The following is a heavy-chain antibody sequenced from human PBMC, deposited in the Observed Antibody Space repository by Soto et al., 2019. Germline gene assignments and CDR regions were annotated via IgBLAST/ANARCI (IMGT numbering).Heavy chain of an antibody. V-gene: IGHV3-30*03. J-gene: IGHJ6*02. D-gene: IGHD6-19*01. CDR1: GFTFSSYG. Sequence: PGGSLRLSCAASGFTFSSYGMHWVRQAPCKGLEWVAVISYDGSNKYYADSVKGRFTISRDNSKNTLYLQMNSLRAEDTAVYYCAGEYSSGRGGPGDYYYGMDVWGQGTTVTVSS. CDR3: AGEYSSGRGGPGDYYYGMDV. CDR2: ISYDGSNK.